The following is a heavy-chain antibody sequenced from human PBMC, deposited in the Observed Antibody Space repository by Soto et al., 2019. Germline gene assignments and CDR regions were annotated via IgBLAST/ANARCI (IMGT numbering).Heavy chain of an antibody. V-gene: IGHV3-33*01. CDR1: GFTFSSYG. CDR2: IWYDGSNK. J-gene: IGHJ4*02. CDR3: ARVHPYGSGSYYFDY. Sequence: QVQLVESGGGVVQPGRSLRLSCAASGFTFSSYGMHWVRQAPGKGLEWVAVIWYDGSNKYYADSVKGRFTISRDNSKNTLYLQMNSLRAEYTAVYYCARVHPYGSGSYYFDYWGQGTLVTVSS. D-gene: IGHD3-10*01.